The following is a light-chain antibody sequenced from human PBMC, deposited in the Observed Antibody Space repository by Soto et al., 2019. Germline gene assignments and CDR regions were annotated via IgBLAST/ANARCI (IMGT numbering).Light chain of an antibody. CDR1: SSDVGGYNS. V-gene: IGLV2-14*03. CDR3: SSYTSSSTYV. CDR2: NVS. J-gene: IGLJ1*01. Sequence: QPVLTQPACVSGSPGQSITISCTGTSSDVGGYNSVSWYQQHPGKAPKLMIYNVSNRPSGISDRFSGSRSGNTASLTISGLQSEDEADYYCSSYTSSSTYVFGTGTKLTVL.